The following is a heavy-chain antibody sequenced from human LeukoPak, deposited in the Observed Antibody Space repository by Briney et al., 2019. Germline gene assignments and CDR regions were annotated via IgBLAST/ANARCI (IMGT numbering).Heavy chain of an antibody. J-gene: IGHJ3*02. CDR3: ACLTTADAFDI. V-gene: IGHV4-38-2*02. Sequence: KSSETLSLTCTVSGYSITSGYCWGWIRQPPGKGLEWIGSIYHSGSTNYNPSLKSRVTISVDTSNNQFSLKLSSVTAADTAVYYCACLTTADAFDIWGQGTMVTVSS. CDR1: GYSITSGYC. CDR2: IYHSGST. D-gene: IGHD3-22*01.